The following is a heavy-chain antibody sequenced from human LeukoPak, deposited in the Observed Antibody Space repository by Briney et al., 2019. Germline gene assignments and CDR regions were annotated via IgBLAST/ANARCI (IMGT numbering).Heavy chain of an antibody. CDR1: GFDFSDYT. D-gene: IGHD3-10*01. V-gene: IGHV3-21*01. CDR3: ARDGLGSYDF. J-gene: IGHJ4*02. CDR2: ISSNGRYI. Sequence: GGSLRLSCAASGFDFSDYTINWVRQAPGKGLEWVSSISSNGRYIYYADSVKGRLSISRDNAKNSVYLQMNSLRAEDTAVYYCARDGLGSYDFWGQGTLVTVSS.